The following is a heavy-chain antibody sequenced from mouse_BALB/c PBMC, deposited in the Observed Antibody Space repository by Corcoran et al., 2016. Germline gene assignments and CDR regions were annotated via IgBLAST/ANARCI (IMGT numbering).Heavy chain of an antibody. J-gene: IGHJ3*01. Sequence: EVQLQQSGPELVKPGASVKMSCKASGYTFTSYVMHWVKQKPGQGLEWIGYINPYNDGTKYNEKFKGKATLTSDKSSSTADMELSSLTSEDSAVYYCAREYGNSWFAYWGQGTLVTVSA. V-gene: IGHV1S136*01. CDR2: INPYNDGT. CDR1: GYTFTSYV. CDR3: AREYGNSWFAY. D-gene: IGHD2-10*02.